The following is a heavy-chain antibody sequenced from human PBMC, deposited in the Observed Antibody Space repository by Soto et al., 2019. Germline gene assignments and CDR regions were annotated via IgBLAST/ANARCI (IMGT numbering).Heavy chain of an antibody. V-gene: IGHV1-69*01. Sequence: QLVQSGPEVKKPGSSVKVSCKSVGDTFSSYAVSWVRQAPGQGLEWMGGIIPTFGTVNYAQKFQGRATITADESTRLSYMELSSLKSEDTVVYYCAREAGDYGHPYFDYWGQGTLISVSS. CDR1: GDTFSSYA. J-gene: IGHJ4*02. CDR3: AREAGDYGHPYFDY. D-gene: IGHD3-10*01. CDR2: IIPTFGTV.